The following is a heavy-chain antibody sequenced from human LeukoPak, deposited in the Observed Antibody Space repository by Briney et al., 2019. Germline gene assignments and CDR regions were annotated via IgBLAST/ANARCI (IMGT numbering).Heavy chain of an antibody. CDR1: GGSFSGYY. V-gene: IGHV4-34*01. D-gene: IGHD3-22*01. CDR2: INHSGST. J-gene: IGHJ4*02. Sequence: PSETLSLTCAVYGGSFSGYYWSWIRQPPGKGLEWIGEINHSGSTNYNPSLKSRVTISVDTSKNQFSLKLSSVTAADTAVYYCARSPNHYYDSSGYYYWGQGTLVTVSS. CDR3: ARSPNHYYDSSGYYY.